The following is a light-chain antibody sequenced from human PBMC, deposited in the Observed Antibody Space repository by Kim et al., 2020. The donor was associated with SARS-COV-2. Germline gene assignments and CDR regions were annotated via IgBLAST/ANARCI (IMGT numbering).Light chain of an antibody. CDR3: QSLDSNKGGV. J-gene: IGLJ3*02. CDR1: RGSRARNY. V-gene: IGLV6-57*03. CDR2: EDN. Sequence: KTLTISWPRSRGSRARNYGKGDQQRPGSAPPTVICEDNQRPSGVPDRFSGSIDRASNPASLAVSGLKTEDEADYYCQSLDSNKGGVFGGGTKLTVL.